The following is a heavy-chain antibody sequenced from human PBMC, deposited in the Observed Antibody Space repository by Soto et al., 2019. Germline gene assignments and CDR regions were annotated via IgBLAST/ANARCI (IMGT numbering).Heavy chain of an antibody. CDR2: IKSKTDGGTT. CDR1: GFIFSNAW. D-gene: IGHD6-6*01. CDR3: ATGLSSSSSG. Sequence: EVQLLESGGGLVEPGGSLRLSCAASGFIFSNAWMSWVRQAPGKGLEWVGRIKSKTDGGTTDYGAAVKGRFTISRDDSKNTMYLQMDSLKTEDTAVYYCATGLSSSSSGWGQGTLLTVSS. V-gene: IGHV3-15*01. J-gene: IGHJ4*02.